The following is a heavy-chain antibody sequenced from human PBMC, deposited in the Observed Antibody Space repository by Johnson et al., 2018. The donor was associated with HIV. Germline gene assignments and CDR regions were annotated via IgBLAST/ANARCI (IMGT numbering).Heavy chain of an antibody. D-gene: IGHD6-13*01. V-gene: IGHV3-13*01. CDR1: GFTFSSYD. CDR2: IGTAGDT. J-gene: IGHJ3*02. CDR3: ARCQRSSWYPVNAFDI. Sequence: MQLVESGGGLVQPGGSLRLSCAASGFTFSSYDMHWVRQATGKGLEWVSSIGTAGDTYYPGSVKGRFTISRENAKNSLYLQMNILGAGDTAVYYCARCQRSSWYPVNAFDIWGQGTMVTVSS.